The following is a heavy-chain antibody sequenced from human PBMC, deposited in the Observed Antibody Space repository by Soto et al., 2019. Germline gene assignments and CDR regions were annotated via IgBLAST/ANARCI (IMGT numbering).Heavy chain of an antibody. CDR3: ARWGIAAGDY. D-gene: IGHD6-13*01. V-gene: IGHV3-33*01. Sequence: QVQLVESGGGVVQPGRSLRLSCAASGFTFSSYGMHWVRQAPGKGLEWVAVIWYDGSNKYYADSVKGRFTISRDNSKNTLYLQMNSPRAEDRAVYYWARWGIAAGDYWGQGNLVTVSS. J-gene: IGHJ4*02. CDR2: IWYDGSNK. CDR1: GFTFSSYG.